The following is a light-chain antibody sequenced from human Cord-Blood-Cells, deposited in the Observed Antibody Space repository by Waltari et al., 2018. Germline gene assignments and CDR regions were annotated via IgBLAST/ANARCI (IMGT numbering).Light chain of an antibody. CDR1: SSDVGGYNY. J-gene: IGLJ2*01. CDR2: DVS. V-gene: IGLV2-11*01. Sequence: QSALTQPRSVSGSPGQSVTIPCTGTSSDVGGYNYLSWYQQHPGKAPKLMIYDVSKRPSGVPDRFSGSKSGNTASLTISGLQAEDEADYYCCSYAGSYTFVFGGGTKLTVL. CDR3: CSYAGSYTFV.